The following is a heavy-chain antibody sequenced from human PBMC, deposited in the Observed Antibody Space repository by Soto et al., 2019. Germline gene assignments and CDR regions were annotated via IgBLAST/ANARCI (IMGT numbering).Heavy chain of an antibody. CDR2: IDWDDDK. CDR1: GFSLSTSGMC. V-gene: IGHV2-70*01. Sequence: GSGPTLVNPTPTLTLTCTFSGFSLSTSGMCVSWIRQPPGKALEWLALIDWDDDKYYSTYLKTRITISKDNSKNQVVLTMTNMEPVDTATSSCARIHRLRYFDCLSFDYWGQGTLVTVSS. J-gene: IGHJ4*02. D-gene: IGHD3-9*01. CDR3: ARIHRLRYFDCLSFDY.